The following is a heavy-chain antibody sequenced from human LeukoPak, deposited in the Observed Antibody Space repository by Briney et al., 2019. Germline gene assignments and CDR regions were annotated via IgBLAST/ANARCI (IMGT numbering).Heavy chain of an antibody. D-gene: IGHD2-15*01. Sequence: SETLSLICTVSGGSISSSSYYWGWIRQPPGKGLEWIGSIYYSGSTYYNPSLKSRVTISVDTSKNQFSLKLSSVTAADTAVYYCARHIVVVVAATPNFDYWGQGTLVTVSS. CDR3: ARHIVVVVAATPNFDY. V-gene: IGHV4-39*07. J-gene: IGHJ4*02. CDR2: IYYSGST. CDR1: GGSISSSSYY.